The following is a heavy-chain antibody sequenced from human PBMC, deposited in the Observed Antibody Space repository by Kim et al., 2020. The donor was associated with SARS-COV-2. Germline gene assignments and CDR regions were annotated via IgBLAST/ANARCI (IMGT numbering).Heavy chain of an antibody. V-gene: IGHV3-7*01. D-gene: IGHD3-22*01. CDR3: ARVHFGTLTYYYDSSQIGGYYFDY. J-gene: IGHJ4*02. CDR1: GFTFSSYW. Sequence: GGSLRLSCAASGFTFSSYWMSWVRQAPGKGLEWVANIKQDGSEKYYVDSVKGRFTISRDNAKNSLYLQMNSLRAEDTAVYYCARVHFGTLTYYYDSSQIGGYYFDYWGQGTLVTVSS. CDR2: IKQDGSEK.